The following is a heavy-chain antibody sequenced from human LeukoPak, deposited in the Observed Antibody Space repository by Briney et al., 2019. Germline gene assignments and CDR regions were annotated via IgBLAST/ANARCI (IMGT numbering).Heavy chain of an antibody. CDR1: GFTFSTYG. Sequence: QPGGSLRLSCAASGFTFSTYGMHWVRRAPGKGLEWVAVISYDGSYKFYADSVKGRFTISRDNSKSTLYLQMNSLRAEDTAVYYCAKDRYSGLNTIDYWGQGTLVTVSS. D-gene: IGHD6-13*01. CDR3: AKDRYSGLNTIDY. CDR2: ISYDGSYK. J-gene: IGHJ4*02. V-gene: IGHV3-30*18.